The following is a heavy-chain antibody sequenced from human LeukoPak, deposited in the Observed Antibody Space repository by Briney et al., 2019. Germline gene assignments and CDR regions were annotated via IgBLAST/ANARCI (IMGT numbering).Heavy chain of an antibody. Sequence: SQTLSLTCTVSGGSISSGGYYWSWFRQHPGKGLEWIGYIYYSGSTYYNPSLESRVTISVDTSKNQFSLKLSSVTAADTAVYYCARESKEGQYYFDYWGQGTLVTVSS. V-gene: IGHV4-31*03. CDR2: IYYSGST. CDR3: ARESKEGQYYFDY. CDR1: GGSISSGGYY. D-gene: IGHD4-11*01. J-gene: IGHJ4*02.